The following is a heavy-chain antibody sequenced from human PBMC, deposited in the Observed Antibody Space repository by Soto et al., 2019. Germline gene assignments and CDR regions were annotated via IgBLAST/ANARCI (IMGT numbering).Heavy chain of an antibody. J-gene: IGHJ3*02. V-gene: IGHV1-24*01. CDR2: FDPEDGET. D-gene: IGHD3-10*01. CDR1: GYTLTELS. CDR3: ATDFGSSPDAFDI. Sequence: EASVKVSCKVSGYTLTELSMHWVRQAPGKGLEWMGGFDPEDGETIYAQKFQGRVTMTEDTSTDTAYMELSSLRSEDTAVYYCATDFGSSPDAFDIWGQGTMVTVSS.